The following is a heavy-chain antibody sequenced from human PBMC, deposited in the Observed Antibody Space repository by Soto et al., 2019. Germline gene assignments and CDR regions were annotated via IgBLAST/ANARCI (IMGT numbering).Heavy chain of an antibody. CDR1: GGSFSGYY. Sequence: PSETLSLTCAVYGGSFSGYYWSWIRQPPGKGLEWIGEINHSGSTNYNPSLKSRVTISVDTSKNQFSLKLSSVTAADTAVYYCARENEAAVDYWGQGTLVTVSS. CDR3: ARENEAAVDY. J-gene: IGHJ4*02. CDR2: INHSGST. D-gene: IGHD1-1*01. V-gene: IGHV4-34*01.